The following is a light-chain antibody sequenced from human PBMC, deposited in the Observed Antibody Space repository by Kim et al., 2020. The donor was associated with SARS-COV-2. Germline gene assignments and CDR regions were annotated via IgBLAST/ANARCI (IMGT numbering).Light chain of an antibody. J-gene: IGLJ3*02. CDR3: SSYASSSTWV. CDR2: EVS. V-gene: IGLV2-18*02. CDR1: SSAVGSYNR. Sequence: GQSVTTACTVTSSAVGSYNRVSWYQQPPGTAPKLMIYEVSNRPSGVPDRFSGSKSGNTASLTISGLQAEDEADYYCSSYASSSTWVFGGGTQLTVL.